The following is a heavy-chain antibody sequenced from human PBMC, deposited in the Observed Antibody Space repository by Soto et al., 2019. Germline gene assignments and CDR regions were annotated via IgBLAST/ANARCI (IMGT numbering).Heavy chain of an antibody. Sequence: SETLSLTCTVSGDSIRNYYWSWIRQPPGKGLEWIGYIYYSGNTNYNPSLKSRVTISLDTSKNQFSPKLTSVTAADTAIYYCARGIASSSRTSLIYWGQGALVTVSS. V-gene: IGHV4-59*01. D-gene: IGHD6-13*01. CDR3: ARGIASSSRTSLIY. J-gene: IGHJ4*02. CDR2: IYYSGNT. CDR1: GDSIRNYY.